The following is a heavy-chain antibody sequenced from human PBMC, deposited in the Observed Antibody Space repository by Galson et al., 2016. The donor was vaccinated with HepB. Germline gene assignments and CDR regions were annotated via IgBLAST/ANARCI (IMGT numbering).Heavy chain of an antibody. D-gene: IGHD3-10*01. CDR3: AKDWIAGSGTLDK. Sequence: SLRLSCAASGFTFSSYAMSWVRQPPGKGLEWVCAITNTGGITYYADSVRGRFTVSRDNSKNTVYLQMNSLRADDTAVYYCAKDWIAGSGTLDKWGQGNLVTVPS. J-gene: IGHJ4*02. CDR2: ITNTGGIT. CDR1: GFTFSSYA. V-gene: IGHV3-23*01.